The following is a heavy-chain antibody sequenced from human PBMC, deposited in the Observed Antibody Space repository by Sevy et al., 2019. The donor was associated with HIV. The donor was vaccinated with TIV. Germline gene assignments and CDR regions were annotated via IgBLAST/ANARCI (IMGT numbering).Heavy chain of an antibody. CDR2: FKRKADGGTL. CDR3: TRWKGAQSVFDY. Sequence: GGSLRLSCTASGFTFTDYAMNWVRQSPGKGLEWVAFFKRKADGGTLDHAGSVKGRLTISRDDSKNIAYLQMNDLKTEYTGVYYRTRWKGAQSVFDYWGQGALVTVSS. D-gene: IGHD1-1*01. J-gene: IGHJ4*02. V-gene: IGHV3-49*04. CDR1: GFTFTDYA.